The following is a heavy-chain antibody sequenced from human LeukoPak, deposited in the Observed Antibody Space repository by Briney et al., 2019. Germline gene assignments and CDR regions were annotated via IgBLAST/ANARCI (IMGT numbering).Heavy chain of an antibody. Sequence: GGSLRLSCAASGLTFSSHWMHWVRQAPGKGLVWVSRITNDGSSTTYADSVKGRFTISRDNAKNSLYLQMNSLRAEDTAVYYCARDFHYRYYYYGMDVWGQGTTVTVSS. CDR2: ITNDGSST. J-gene: IGHJ6*02. V-gene: IGHV3-74*01. D-gene: IGHD4-11*01. CDR3: ARDFHYRYYYYGMDV. CDR1: GLTFSSHW.